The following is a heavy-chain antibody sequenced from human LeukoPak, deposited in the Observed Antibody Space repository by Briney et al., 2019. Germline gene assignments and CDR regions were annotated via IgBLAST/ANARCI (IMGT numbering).Heavy chain of an antibody. D-gene: IGHD6-19*01. J-gene: IGHJ4*02. CDR3: ARQYSSGWEDY. Sequence: KPSETLSLTCTVSGGSIGSSSYYWGWIRQPPGKGLEWIGSIYYSGSTYSNPSLKSRVTISVDTSKNQFSLKLSSVTAADTAVYYCARQYSSGWEDYWGQGTLVTVSS. CDR1: GGSIGSSSYY. CDR2: IYYSGST. V-gene: IGHV4-39*01.